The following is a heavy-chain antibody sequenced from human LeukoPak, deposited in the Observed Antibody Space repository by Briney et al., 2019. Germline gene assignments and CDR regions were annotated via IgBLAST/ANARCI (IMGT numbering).Heavy chain of an antibody. CDR2: INHSGST. D-gene: IGHD4-17*01. Sequence: PSETLSLTCTVSGGSISSGGYYWSWIRQPPGKGLEWIGEINHSGSTNYNPSLKSRVTISVDTSKNQFSLKLSSVTAADTAVYYCARAGTTVTTSLRYWGQGTLVTVSS. CDR3: ARAGTTVTTSLRY. CDR1: GGSISSGGYY. J-gene: IGHJ4*02. V-gene: IGHV4-39*07.